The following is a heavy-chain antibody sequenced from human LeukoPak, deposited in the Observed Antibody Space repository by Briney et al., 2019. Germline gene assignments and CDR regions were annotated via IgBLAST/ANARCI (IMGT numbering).Heavy chain of an antibody. CDR1: GGSISSYY. CDR3: ARDSPTYSSGWYGMDV. V-gene: IGHV4-4*07. Sequence: TPSETLSLTCTVSGGSISSYYWSWIRQPAGKGLEWIGRIYTSGSTNYNPSLKSRVTTSVDTSKNQFSLKLSSVTAADTAVYYCARDSPTYSSGWYGMDVWGQGTTVTVSS. CDR2: IYTSGST. D-gene: IGHD6-19*01. J-gene: IGHJ6*02.